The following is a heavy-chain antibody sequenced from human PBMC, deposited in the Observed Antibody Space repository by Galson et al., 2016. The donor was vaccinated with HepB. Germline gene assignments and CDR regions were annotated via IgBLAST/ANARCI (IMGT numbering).Heavy chain of an antibody. CDR3: ARVRGENGGTYDA. J-gene: IGHJ5*02. CDR2: ISSSTGNI. CDR1: GFTFSSYT. Sequence: SLRLSCAASGFTFSSYTMNWVRQAPGKGLEWVSDISSSTGNIHYADSVKGRFTVSRDNAKNSLYLLMNSLRAEDTAVYYCARVRGENGGTYDAWGQGTLVTVSS. V-gene: IGHV3-48*04. D-gene: IGHD4-23*01.